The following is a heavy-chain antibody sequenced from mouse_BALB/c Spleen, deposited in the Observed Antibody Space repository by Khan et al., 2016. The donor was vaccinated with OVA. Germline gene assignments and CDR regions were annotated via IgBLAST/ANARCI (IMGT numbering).Heavy chain of an antibody. J-gene: IGHJ2*01. D-gene: IGHD3-2*02. CDR3: AREEALYYFDY. Sequence: DRATLTADKSSSTAYMQLNSLKSEDSAVYFCAREEALYYFDYWGQGTTLTVSS. V-gene: IGHV1-76*01.